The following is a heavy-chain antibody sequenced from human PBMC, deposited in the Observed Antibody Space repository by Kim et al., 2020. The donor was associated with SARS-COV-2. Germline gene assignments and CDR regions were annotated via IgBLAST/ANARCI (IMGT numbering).Heavy chain of an antibody. V-gene: IGHV3-74*01. CDR2: RT. Sequence: RTPYADSVKVRFTVSRDNAKNTLYLQMNSLRAEDTAMYYCASRIYTSFDSWGQGTLVTVSS. CDR3: ASRIYTSFDS. J-gene: IGHJ4*02.